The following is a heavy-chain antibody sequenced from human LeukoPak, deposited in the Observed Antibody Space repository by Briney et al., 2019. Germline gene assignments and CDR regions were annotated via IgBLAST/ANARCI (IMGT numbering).Heavy chain of an antibody. D-gene: IGHD3-22*01. CDR3: ARGFRDYYDRSGSLREWYFDL. CDR1: VGTFSRYA. J-gene: IGHJ2*01. CDR2: IIPIFGTA. V-gene: IGHV1-69*13. Sequence: ASVKVSCKASVGTFSRYAISWVRQAPGQGLEWMGGIIPIFGTANYAQKFQGRVTITADESTSTAYMELSSLRSEDTAVYYCARGFRDYYDRSGSLREWYFDLRGGGTLVTDSS.